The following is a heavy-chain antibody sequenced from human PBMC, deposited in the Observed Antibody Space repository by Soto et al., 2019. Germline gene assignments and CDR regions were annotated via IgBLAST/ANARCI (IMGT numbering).Heavy chain of an antibody. J-gene: IGHJ4*02. Sequence: PSETLSLTCTVSGGSISSGGYYWSWIRQHPGKGLEWIGYIYYSGSTYYNPSLKSRVTISVDTSKNQFSLKLSSVTAADTAVYYCARGRIVATDFDYWGQGTLVTVSS. D-gene: IGHD5-12*01. V-gene: IGHV4-31*03. CDR3: ARGRIVATDFDY. CDR1: GGSISSGGYY. CDR2: IYYSGST.